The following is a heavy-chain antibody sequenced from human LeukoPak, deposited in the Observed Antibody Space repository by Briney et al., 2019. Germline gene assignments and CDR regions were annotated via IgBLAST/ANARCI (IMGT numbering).Heavy chain of an antibody. V-gene: IGHV3-74*01. J-gene: IGHJ4*02. CDR3: TRNYGDYGFDY. Sequence: GGSLRLSCAASGFTFSTYWMHWVRHAPGKGLVWVSRINSDGSSTSYADFVKGRFTISRDNAKNTLYLQMNSLRAEDTAVYYCTRNYGDYGFDYWGQGTLVTVSS. CDR2: INSDGSST. CDR1: GFTFSTYW. D-gene: IGHD4-17*01.